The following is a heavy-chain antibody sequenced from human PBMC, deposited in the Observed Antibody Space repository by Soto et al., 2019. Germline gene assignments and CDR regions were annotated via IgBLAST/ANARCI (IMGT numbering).Heavy chain of an antibody. CDR1: GFTVSANY. V-gene: IGHV3-53*01. CDR3: AREGYGYWIDS. D-gene: IGHD5-18*01. CDR2: IYSGGNT. J-gene: IGHJ5*01. Sequence: PGGSLRLSCAASGFTVSANYMSWVRQAPGKGLEWVSIIYSGGNTYYADSVKGRFTISRDSSKNTLYLQMNSLRAEDTAVYYCAREGYGYWIDSRGQGTPVTVSS.